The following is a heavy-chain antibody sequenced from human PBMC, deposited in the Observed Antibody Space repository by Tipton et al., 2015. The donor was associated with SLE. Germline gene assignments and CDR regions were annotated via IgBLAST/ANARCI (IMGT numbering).Heavy chain of an antibody. CDR3: ARKRNGMGI. CDR2: INHSGST. D-gene: IGHD1-1*01. V-gene: IGHV4-34*01. CDR1: GGSFSGYY. J-gene: IGHJ3*02. Sequence: TLSLTCAVYGGSFSGYYWSWIRQPPGKGLEWIGEINHSGSTNYNPSLKSRVTISVDTSKNQFSLKLSSVTAADTAVYYCARKRNGMGIWCQGTMVTVSS.